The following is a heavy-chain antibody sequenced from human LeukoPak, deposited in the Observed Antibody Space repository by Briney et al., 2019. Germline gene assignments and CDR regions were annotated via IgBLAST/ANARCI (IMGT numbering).Heavy chain of an antibody. CDR2: IKSKTDGGTT. J-gene: IGHJ4*02. CDR3: TTAYQGYSSGWYDY. CDR1: GFTFSNAW. Sequence: GGSLRLSCAASGFTFSNAWMNWVRQAPGKGLEWVGRIKSKTDGGTTDYAAPVKGRSTISRDDSKNTLYLQMNSLKTEGTAVYYCTTAYQGYSSGWYDYWGQGTLVTVSS. V-gene: IGHV3-15*07. D-gene: IGHD6-19*01.